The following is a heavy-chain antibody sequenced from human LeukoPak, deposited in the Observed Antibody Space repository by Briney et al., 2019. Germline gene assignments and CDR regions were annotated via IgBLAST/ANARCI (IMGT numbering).Heavy chain of an antibody. Sequence: PGGSLRLSCAASGFTFSNYAMNWVRQTPGKGPEWVSAISGSGGTTYYADSVKGRFTISRDNSKNTLYLQMNSLRAEDTAVYYCAKEGGYNYGYLDYWGQGSLVTVSS. CDR2: ISGSGGTT. CDR1: GFTFSNYA. D-gene: IGHD5-18*01. V-gene: IGHV3-23*01. CDR3: AKEGGYNYGYLDY. J-gene: IGHJ4*02.